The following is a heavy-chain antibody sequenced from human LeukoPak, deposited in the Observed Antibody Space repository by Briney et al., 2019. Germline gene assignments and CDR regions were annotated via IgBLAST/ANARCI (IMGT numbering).Heavy chain of an antibody. Sequence: GESLKISCKGSGYSFTSYWIGWVRQMPGKGLEWMGIIYPGDSDTRYSPSFQGQVTISADKSISTAYLQWSSLKASDTAMYYCVRLSWGYYGSGSSYYYYMDVWGKGTTVTVSS. V-gene: IGHV5-51*01. D-gene: IGHD3-10*01. CDR3: VRLSWGYYGSGSSYYYYMDV. J-gene: IGHJ6*03. CDR2: IYPGDSDT. CDR1: GYSFTSYW.